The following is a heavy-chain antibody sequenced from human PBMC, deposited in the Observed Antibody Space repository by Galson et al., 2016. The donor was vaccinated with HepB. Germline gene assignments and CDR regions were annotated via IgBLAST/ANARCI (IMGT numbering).Heavy chain of an antibody. D-gene: IGHD3-10*01. J-gene: IGHJ4*02. CDR3: AREIPSRGKSDY. Sequence: SLRLSCAASGFTFSSYSMNWVRQAPGKGLEWVSYISSSSSTIYYADSVKGRFTISRDNAKKSLYLQITSLRDEDTAVYYCAREIPSRGKSDYWGQGTLVTVSS. V-gene: IGHV3-48*02. CDR2: ISSSSSTI. CDR1: GFTFSSYS.